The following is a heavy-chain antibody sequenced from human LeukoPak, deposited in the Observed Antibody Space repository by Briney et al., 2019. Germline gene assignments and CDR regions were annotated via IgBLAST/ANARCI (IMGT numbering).Heavy chain of an antibody. CDR2: ISSSSSYI. CDR1: GFTFSSYS. CDR3: AREKSAADTGWFDP. Sequence: GGSLRLSCAASGFTFSSYSMNWVRQAPGKDLEWVSSISSSSSYIYYADSVKGRFTISRDNAKNSLYLQMNSLRAEDTAVYYCAREKSAADTGWFDPWGQGTLVTVSS. D-gene: IGHD6-13*01. V-gene: IGHV3-21*01. J-gene: IGHJ5*02.